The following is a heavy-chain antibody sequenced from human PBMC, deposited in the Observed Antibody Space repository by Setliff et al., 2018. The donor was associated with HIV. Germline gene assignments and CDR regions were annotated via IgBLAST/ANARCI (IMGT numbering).Heavy chain of an antibody. Sequence: PGGSLRLSCVASGLTFKTAWMGWVRQAPGKGLEWVGRIKSKVSGETADYAAPVTGRFTISRDDSRNMVFLQMNSLKSDDTAVYYCTTENHNYCGRGTLVTVSS. CDR3: TTENHNY. CDR2: IKSKVSGETA. V-gene: IGHV3-15*01. J-gene: IGHJ4*02. CDR1: GLTFKTAW.